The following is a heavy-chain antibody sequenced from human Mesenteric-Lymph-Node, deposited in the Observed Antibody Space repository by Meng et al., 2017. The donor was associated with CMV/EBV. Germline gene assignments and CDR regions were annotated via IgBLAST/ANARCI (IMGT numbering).Heavy chain of an antibody. Sequence: GESLKISCAASGFTFSRYGMHWVRQAPGPGLEGVAFIRYDGSNKYYADSVKGRFTISRDNSKNTLYLQMNSLRAEDTAVYYCAIITSRGWGQGTLVTVSS. CDR1: GFTFSRYG. J-gene: IGHJ4*02. CDR3: AIITSRG. CDR2: IRYDGSNK. D-gene: IGHD3-22*01. V-gene: IGHV3-30*02.